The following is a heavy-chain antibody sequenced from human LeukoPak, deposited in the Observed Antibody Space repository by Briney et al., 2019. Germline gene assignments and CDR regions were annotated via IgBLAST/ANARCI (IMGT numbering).Heavy chain of an antibody. CDR3: ARLRGSGSYLYYFGY. J-gene: IGHJ4*02. D-gene: IGHD3-10*01. V-gene: IGHV4-30-2*01. CDR2: IYHSGGT. CDR1: GDSIRSGGYS. Sequence: SETLTLPCAVSGDSIRSGGYSGRSIRQPPGKGLEWIGYIYHSGGTYYNPSLKSRVTISVDRSKNQFSLKLSSVTAADTAVYYCARLRGSGSYLYYFGYWGQGTLVTVSS.